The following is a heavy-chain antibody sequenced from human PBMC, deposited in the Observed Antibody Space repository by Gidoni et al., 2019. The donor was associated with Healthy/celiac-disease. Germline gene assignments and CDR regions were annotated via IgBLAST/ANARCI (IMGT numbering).Heavy chain of an antibody. CDR1: GYTFPSYY. Sequence: QVQLVQSGAEVKKPGASVKVSCKASGYTFPSYYMHWVRQAPGQGLEWMGIINPSGGSTSYAQKFQGRVTMTRDTSTSTVYMELSSLRSEDTAVYYCARKGVTMVRGHGMDVWGQGTTVTVSS. CDR3: ARKGVTMVRGHGMDV. J-gene: IGHJ6*02. V-gene: IGHV1-46*01. CDR2: INPSGGST. D-gene: IGHD3-10*01.